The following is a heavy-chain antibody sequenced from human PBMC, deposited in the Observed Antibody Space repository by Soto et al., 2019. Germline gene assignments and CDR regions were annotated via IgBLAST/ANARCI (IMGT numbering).Heavy chain of an antibody. CDR2: ISGSGGST. CDR3: AKDWSGGWYSPLGMDV. CDR1: GFTFSSYA. D-gene: IGHD6-19*01. J-gene: IGHJ6*02. V-gene: IGHV3-23*01. Sequence: GGSLRLSCAASGFTFSSYAMSWVRQAPGKGLEWVSAISGSGGSTYYADSVKGRFTISRDNSKNTLYLQMNSLRAEDTAVYYCAKDWSGGWYSPLGMDVWGQGTTVTVSS.